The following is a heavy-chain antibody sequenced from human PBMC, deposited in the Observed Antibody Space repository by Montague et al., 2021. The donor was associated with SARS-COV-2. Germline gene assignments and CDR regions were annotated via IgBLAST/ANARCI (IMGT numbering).Heavy chain of an antibody. Sequence: SETLSLTCAVYGGSFSGYYWTWIRQSPGKGLEWIAEINHSGTTNYNFNPSLRSRVTISVDTSKSQFSLKLSSVTAADTGVYCCARWDPQTLTLIGLRGKSASDYWGQGPLVTVSS. CDR3: ARWDPQTLTLIGLRGKSASDY. CDR1: GGSFSGYY. J-gene: IGHJ4*02. V-gene: IGHV4-34*01. CDR2: INHSGTT. D-gene: IGHD4-23*01.